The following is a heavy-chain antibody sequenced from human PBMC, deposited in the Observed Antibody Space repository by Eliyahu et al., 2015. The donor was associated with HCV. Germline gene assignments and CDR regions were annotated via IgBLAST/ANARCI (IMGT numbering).Heavy chain of an antibody. CDR3: ARDRLWEQLGGVYYIDP. CDR1: GFPFXXYA. V-gene: IGHV3-30*04. J-gene: IGHJ5*02. Sequence: QVQLVESGGGVVQPGRSMRLSXXASGFPFXXYAMHWXRQAPGKGLEWXAXISDDGSKKXYADSVKGRFTISRDKSKNTLYLQMNSLRPEDTAVYYCARDRLWEQLGGVYYIDPWGQGTLVTVSS. CDR2: ISDDGSKK. D-gene: IGHD1-26*01.